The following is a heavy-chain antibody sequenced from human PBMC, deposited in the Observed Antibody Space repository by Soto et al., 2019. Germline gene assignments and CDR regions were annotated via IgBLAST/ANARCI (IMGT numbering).Heavy chain of an antibody. CDR2: TNEDGSII. Sequence: VQLVESGGGLVQPGGSLRLSCAASGFTFSSYWMHWVRQAPGKGLVWVSRTNEDGSIINYADSVKGRFTISRDNAKNTLYRKMNGRRVEDRVVYYCTRDRGGRGGYWGPGTLVPVSS. V-gene: IGHV3-74*01. J-gene: IGHJ4*02. D-gene: IGHD3-16*01. CDR1: GFTFSSYW. CDR3: TRDRGGRGGY.